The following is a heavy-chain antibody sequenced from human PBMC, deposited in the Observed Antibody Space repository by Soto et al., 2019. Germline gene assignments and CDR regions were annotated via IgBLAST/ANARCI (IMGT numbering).Heavy chain of an antibody. CDR3: ARDSSDGAEHFQH. CDR2: IWYDGSNK. CDR1: GFTFSSYG. V-gene: IGHV3-33*01. Sequence: PGGSLRLSCAASGFTFSSYGMHWVRQAPGKGLEWVAVIWYDGSNKYYADSVKGRFTISRDNSKNTLYLQMNCLRAEDTAVYYCARDSSDGAEHFQHWGQGNLVTVSS. D-gene: IGHD6-19*01. J-gene: IGHJ1*01.